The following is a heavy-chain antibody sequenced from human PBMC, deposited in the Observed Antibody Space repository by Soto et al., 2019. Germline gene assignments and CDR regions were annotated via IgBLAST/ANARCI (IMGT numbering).Heavy chain of an antibody. V-gene: IGHV1-69*06. D-gene: IGHD3-22*01. CDR3: ASTKYDTSAYYYWYLGL. CDR1: EDTFRNYA. J-gene: IGHJ2*01. CDR2: IITIFGTA. Sequence: QVELVQSGAEVKKPGSSVKVSCQASEDTFRNYAISWVRQAPGQGLEWMGGIITIFGTANYAQKFQGRVTSTADTSENTVDLELSSMRSEDTAVYYCASTKYDTSAYYYWYLGLWGRGTLVTGSS.